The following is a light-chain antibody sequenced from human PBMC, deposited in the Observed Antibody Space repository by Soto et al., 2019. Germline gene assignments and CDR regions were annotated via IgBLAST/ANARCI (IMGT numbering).Light chain of an antibody. Sequence: EIVLTQSPATLSLSPGERATLSCRASQSVSSYLAWYQQKPGQAPRLLIYDASNRATGIPAGVSGSGSGTDFTLTISSLEPEDLAVYDCQHRSNWPFTSGLETTVDIE. CDR3: QHRSNWPFT. V-gene: IGKV3-11*01. CDR1: QSVSSY. J-gene: IGKJ3*01. CDR2: DAS.